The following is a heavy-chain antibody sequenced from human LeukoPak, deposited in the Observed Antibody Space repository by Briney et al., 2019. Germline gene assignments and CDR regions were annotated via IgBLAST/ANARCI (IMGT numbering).Heavy chain of an antibody. CDR2: ISWNSGSI. J-gene: IGHJ4*02. D-gene: IGHD3-10*01. V-gene: IGHV3-9*01. CDR3: ASLLWFGEYLSY. CDR1: GFTFDDYA. Sequence: GRSLRLSCAASGFTFDDYAMHWVRQAPGKGLEWVSGISWNSGSIGYADSVKGRFTISRDNAKNSLYLQMNSLRAEDTAVYYCASLLWFGEYLSYWGQGTLVTVSS.